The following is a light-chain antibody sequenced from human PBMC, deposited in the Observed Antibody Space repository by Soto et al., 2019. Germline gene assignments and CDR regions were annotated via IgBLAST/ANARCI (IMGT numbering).Light chain of an antibody. CDR1: QSVSSN. CDR3: QHYNNWPPWT. J-gene: IGKJ1*01. V-gene: IGKV3-15*01. CDR2: GAS. Sequence: EIVMTQSPVTLSVSPGERATLSCRASQSVSSNLAWYQQKPGQAPRLLIYGASTRATGVPARFSGSGSGTEFTLTICSLQSEDFAVYYCQHYNNWPPWTFGQGTKVEIK.